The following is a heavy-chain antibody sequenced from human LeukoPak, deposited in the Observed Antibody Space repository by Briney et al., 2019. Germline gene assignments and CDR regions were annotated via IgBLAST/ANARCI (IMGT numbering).Heavy chain of an antibody. Sequence: GASVKVSCKASGYTFTSYDINWVRQTTGQGLGWMGWINPNSGNTDYAQKFQGRVTITRNTSISTAYMELSSLRSEDRAVYYCARGFPVGDMDVWGKRTTVSVSS. J-gene: IGHJ6*03. V-gene: IGHV1-8*03. D-gene: IGHD4-17*01. CDR1: GYTFTSYD. CDR3: ARGFPVGDMDV. CDR2: INPNSGNT.